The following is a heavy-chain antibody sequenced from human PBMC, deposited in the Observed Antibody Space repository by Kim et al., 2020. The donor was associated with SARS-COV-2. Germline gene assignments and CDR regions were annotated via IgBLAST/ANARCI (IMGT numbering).Heavy chain of an antibody. D-gene: IGHD3-10*01. CDR3: AKITYFYGSGSFRGIDY. V-gene: IGHV3-23*01. Sequence: VTCRFSISRDNSRSTLYLQMNSLRVEDTAVYYCAKITYFYGSGSFRGIDYWGQGTLVTVSS. J-gene: IGHJ4*02.